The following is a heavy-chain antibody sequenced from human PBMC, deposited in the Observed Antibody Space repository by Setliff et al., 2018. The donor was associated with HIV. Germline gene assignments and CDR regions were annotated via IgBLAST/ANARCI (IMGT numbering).Heavy chain of an antibody. D-gene: IGHD3-22*01. V-gene: IGHV1-69*13. CDR2: IIPIFGTP. Sequence: SVKVSCKTSGGASSSYAISWVRQAPGQGLEWMGGIIPIFGTPNYAQKFQGRVTITADESTSTAYIELSSLRSEDTAVYYCARDSVSGYYYADYWGQGTLVTVSS. CDR3: ARDSVSGYYYADY. J-gene: IGHJ4*02. CDR1: GGASSSYA.